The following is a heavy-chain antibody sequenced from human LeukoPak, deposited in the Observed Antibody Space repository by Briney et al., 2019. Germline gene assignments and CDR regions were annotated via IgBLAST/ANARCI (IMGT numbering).Heavy chain of an antibody. D-gene: IGHD1-26*01. V-gene: IGHV3-23*01. CDR2: IIDSGINT. CDR1: GFTFNSYA. Sequence: GGSLRLSCAASGFTFNSYAMTWVRQAPEKGLEWVSSIIDSGINTYYGDPVKGRFTISRDNSKNTLYLQMNSLRAEDTAVYYCAKGSRGSYDYWGQGTLVTVSS. CDR3: AKGSRGSYDY. J-gene: IGHJ4*02.